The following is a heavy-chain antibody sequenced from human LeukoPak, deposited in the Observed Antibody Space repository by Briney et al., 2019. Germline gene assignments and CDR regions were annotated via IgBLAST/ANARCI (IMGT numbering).Heavy chain of an antibody. V-gene: IGHV1-24*01. Sequence: ASVKVSCKVSGYILIELSIHWVRQVLGKGLEWMGGFDPEDGETIYAHKFQGRLTMTEDTSIDTAYMELSSLTSEDTAMYYCTTSSPKGIWFDPWGQGTLVTVSS. CDR1: GYILIELS. CDR2: FDPEDGET. J-gene: IGHJ5*02. CDR3: TTSSPKGIWFDP.